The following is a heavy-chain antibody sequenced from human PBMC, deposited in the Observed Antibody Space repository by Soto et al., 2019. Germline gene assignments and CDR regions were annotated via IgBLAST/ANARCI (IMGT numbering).Heavy chain of an antibody. Sequence: PGGSLRLSCTASGFTFDDYGMSWVRQAPGKGLEWVSGINWDGDSTGYADSVKGRFTISRDNAKNSLHLQMNSLRVEDTAFYYCARGGYYDSSGFYPIYDWGQGTLVTVS. V-gene: IGHV3-20*04. J-gene: IGHJ4*02. CDR3: ARGGYYDSSGFYPIYD. D-gene: IGHD3-22*01. CDR1: GFTFDDYG. CDR2: INWDGDST.